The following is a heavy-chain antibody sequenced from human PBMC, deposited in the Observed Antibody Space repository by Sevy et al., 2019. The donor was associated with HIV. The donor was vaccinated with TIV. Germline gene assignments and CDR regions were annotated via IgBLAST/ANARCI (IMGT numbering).Heavy chain of an antibody. D-gene: IGHD6-13*01. V-gene: IGHV5-51*01. CDR1: GYSFTSYW. CDR3: AGQEDEGGSSWPYYYYGMDV. CDR2: IYPGDSDT. J-gene: IGHJ6*02. Sequence: GESLKISCKGSGYSFTSYWIGWVRQMPGKGLEWMGIIYPGDSDTRYSPSFQGQVTISADKSIGTAYLQWSSLKASDTAMYYCAGQEDEGGSSWPYYYYGMDVWGQGTTVTVSS.